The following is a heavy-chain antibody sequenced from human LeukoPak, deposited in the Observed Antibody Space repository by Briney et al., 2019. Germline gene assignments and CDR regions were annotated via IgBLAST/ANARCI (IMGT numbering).Heavy chain of an antibody. D-gene: IGHD6-19*01. CDR3: TLNPQDSGSSPRSNGFDP. J-gene: IGHJ5*02. V-gene: IGHV4-34*01. CDR1: GGSLSGYY. Sequence: SESLSLTCALYGGSLSGYYWSWIRHPPGEGLEWIGENKHSGSTNYHPSLKSRVTISVDTSKNQLSLKLTSVTPTATAVFHCTLNPQDSGSSPRSNGFDPWGQGTLVTVSS. CDR2: NKHSGST.